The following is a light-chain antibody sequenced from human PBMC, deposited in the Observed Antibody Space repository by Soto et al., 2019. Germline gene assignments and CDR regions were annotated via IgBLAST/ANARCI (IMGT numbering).Light chain of an antibody. Sequence: QSVLTQPPSASGTPGQKVFISCSGSSSNIGGTNYAYWYQQLPGAAPKLLMHSNNLRPSGVPERISGSKFGTAASLAISGLRSEDEAVYYCAAWDDSLSGGYVFGTGTKVTVL. V-gene: IGLV1-47*02. CDR1: SSNIGGTNY. CDR3: AAWDDSLSGGYV. J-gene: IGLJ1*01. CDR2: SNN.